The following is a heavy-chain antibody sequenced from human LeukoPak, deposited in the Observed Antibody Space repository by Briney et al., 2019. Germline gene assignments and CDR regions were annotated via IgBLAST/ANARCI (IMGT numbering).Heavy chain of an antibody. CDR3: AREADCGGGSCYRGAFDI. CDR2: IWYDGSND. D-gene: IGHD2-15*01. J-gene: IGHJ3*02. CDR1: GFTFSQYA. V-gene: IGHV3-33*01. Sequence: GGSLRLSCAASGFTFSQYAMHWVRQAPGKGLEWVAAIWYDGSNDYYADSVKGRFTISRDNSKNTLSLQMNSLRAEDTAVYYCAREADCGGGSCYRGAFDIWGQGTMVTVSS.